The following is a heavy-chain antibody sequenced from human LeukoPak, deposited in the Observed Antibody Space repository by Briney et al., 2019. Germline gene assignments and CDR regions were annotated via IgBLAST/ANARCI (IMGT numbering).Heavy chain of an antibody. CDR3: ARVRNYYGSGSYAGDY. Sequence: GASVKVSCKASGYTFTSYGISWVRQAPGQGLEWMGWISAYNGNTNYAQKLQGRVTMTTDTSTSTAYMELRSLRSDDTAVYYCARVRNYYGSGSYAGDYWGQGTLVTVSS. CDR2: ISAYNGNT. CDR1: GYTFTSYG. D-gene: IGHD3-10*01. J-gene: IGHJ4*02. V-gene: IGHV1-18*01.